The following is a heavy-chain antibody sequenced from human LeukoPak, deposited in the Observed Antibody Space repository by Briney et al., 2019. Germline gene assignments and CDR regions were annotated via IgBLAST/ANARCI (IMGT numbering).Heavy chain of an antibody. V-gene: IGHV3-48*03. Sequence: GGSLRLSCAASGFDFSKYEMNWVRQAPGKGLEWIAYISVRAGTIYYGDSAEGRFTISRDDAKNSLYLQMSSLRVEDTAIYYCAKGFPHYYETSHGMDVWGQGTTVTVS. J-gene: IGHJ6*02. CDR2: ISVRAGTI. CDR1: GFDFSKYE. CDR3: AKGFPHYYETSHGMDV. D-gene: IGHD3-22*01.